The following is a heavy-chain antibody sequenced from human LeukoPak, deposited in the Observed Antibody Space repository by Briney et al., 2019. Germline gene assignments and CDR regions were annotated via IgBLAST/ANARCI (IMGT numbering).Heavy chain of an antibody. J-gene: IGHJ6*02. D-gene: IGHD2-2*01. V-gene: IGHV3-9*01. CDR1: GFTFDDYA. Sequence: GGSLRLSCAASGFTFDDYAMHWVRQAPGKGLEWVSGISWNSGSIGYADSVKGRFTISRDNSKNTLYLQMNSLRAEDTAVYYCAKDGRYCSSTSCQDYYYYGMDVWGQGTTVTVSS. CDR2: ISWNSGSI. CDR3: AKDGRYCSSTSCQDYYYYGMDV.